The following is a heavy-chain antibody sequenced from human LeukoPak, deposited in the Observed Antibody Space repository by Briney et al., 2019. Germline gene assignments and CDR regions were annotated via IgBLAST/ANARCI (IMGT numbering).Heavy chain of an antibody. CDR3: ARDLKGPTPSSAFDI. Sequence: GGSLRLSCAASGFTFSSYGMYWVRQAPGKGLEGVAVIWYDGSYKYYVDSVKGRFTISRDNSKNTLYLEMNSLRAEDTAVYYCARDLKGPTPSSAFDIWGQGTMVSVS. D-gene: IGHD6-6*01. CDR2: IWYDGSYK. J-gene: IGHJ3*02. V-gene: IGHV3-33*01. CDR1: GFTFSSYG.